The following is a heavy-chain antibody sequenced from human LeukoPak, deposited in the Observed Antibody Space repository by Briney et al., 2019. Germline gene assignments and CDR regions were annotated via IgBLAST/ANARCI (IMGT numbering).Heavy chain of an antibody. CDR2: ISSSGSTI. CDR1: GFTFSTYG. CDR3: AELGITMIGGV. D-gene: IGHD3-10*02. Sequence: GGTLRLSCVASGFTFSTYGMSWVRQAPGKGLEWVSYISSSGSTIYYADSVKGRFTISRDNAKNSLYLQMNSLRAEDTAVYYCAELGITMIGGVWGKGTTVTISS. J-gene: IGHJ6*04. V-gene: IGHV3-48*04.